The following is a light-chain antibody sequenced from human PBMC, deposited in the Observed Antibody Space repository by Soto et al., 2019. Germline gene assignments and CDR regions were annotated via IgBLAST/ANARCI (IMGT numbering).Light chain of an antibody. V-gene: IGLV1-44*01. CDR1: SSNIGTNT. J-gene: IGLJ2*01. CDR2: ISD. CDR3: AAWDDILNGPV. Sequence: QSVLTQPPSASGTPGQRVTISCSGGSSNIGTNTVNWYQQPPGTAPKLLIYISDQRPSGVPVRFSVSKSGASASPAISGLQSEHAAEYICAAWDDILNGPVFGGGTKVTVL.